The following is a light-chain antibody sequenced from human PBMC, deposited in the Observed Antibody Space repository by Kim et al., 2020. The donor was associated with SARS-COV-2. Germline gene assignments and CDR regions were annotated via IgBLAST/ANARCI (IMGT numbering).Light chain of an antibody. CDR1: QNIATW. CDR2: DAS. Sequence: DIQMTQSPSTVSASVGDRVTITCRASQNIATWMAWYQQQPGKAPKLLMYDASTLDGGVPSRFSGSGYGTEFSLTISSLQPDDVATYYCQQYDPHSSFGPGTKVDI. CDR3: QQYDPHSS. J-gene: IGKJ3*01. V-gene: IGKV1-5*01.